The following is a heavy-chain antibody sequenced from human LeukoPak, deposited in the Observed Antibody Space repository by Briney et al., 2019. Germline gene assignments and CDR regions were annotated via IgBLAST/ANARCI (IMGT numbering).Heavy chain of an antibody. CDR1: GYSISSGYH. D-gene: IGHD5-12*01. CDR3: ARSVVATTYFDY. J-gene: IGHJ4*02. CDR2: INHSGST. V-gene: IGHV4-34*01. Sequence: SETLSLTCAVSGYSISSGYHWSWIRQPPGKGLEWIGEINHSGSTNYNPSLKSRVTISVDTSKNQFSLKLSSVTAADTAVYYCARSVVATTYFDYWGQGTLVTVSS.